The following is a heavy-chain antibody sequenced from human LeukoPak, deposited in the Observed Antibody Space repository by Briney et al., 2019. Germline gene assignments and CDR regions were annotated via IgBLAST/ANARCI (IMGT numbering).Heavy chain of an antibody. D-gene: IGHD3-10*01. CDR3: ARARYYYGSGSPDPAYMDV. V-gene: IGHV1-46*01. CDR2: INPSGGST. J-gene: IGHJ6*03. Sequence: GASVKVSCKASGYTFTSYYMHWVRQAPGQGLEWMGIINPSGGSTSYAQKFQGRVTMTRDMSTSTVYMELSSLRSEDTAVYYCARARYYYGSGSPDPAYMDVWGKGTTVTVSS. CDR1: GYTFTSYY.